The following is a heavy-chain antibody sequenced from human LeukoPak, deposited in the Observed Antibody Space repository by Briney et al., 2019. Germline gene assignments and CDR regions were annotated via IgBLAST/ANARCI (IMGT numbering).Heavy chain of an antibody. V-gene: IGHV3-21*04. J-gene: IGHJ4*02. CDR3: AKDVSGSYYRRFDY. CDR1: GFTLSSSA. Sequence: GGSLRLSCAASGFTLSSSAMNWVRQAPGKGLEWVSSINNVGSHIYYAGSVKGRFTVSRDNTKNSLYLQMNSLRAEDTAVYYCAKDVSGSYYRRFDYWGQGTLVTVSS. D-gene: IGHD1-26*01. CDR2: INNVGSHI.